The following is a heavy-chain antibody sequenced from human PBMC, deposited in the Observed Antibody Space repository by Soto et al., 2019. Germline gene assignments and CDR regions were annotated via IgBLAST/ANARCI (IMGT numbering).Heavy chain of an antibody. D-gene: IGHD1-1*01. Sequence: ESLKISCKGSGYTFTSYWISWVRQMPGKGLERMGRIDPSDSYANYSPSFQGHVTISADKSISTAYLQWSSLKASDAAMYYCARSVTTGTALFDYWGQGTLVTVYS. V-gene: IGHV5-10-1*01. CDR3: ARSVTTGTALFDY. CDR2: IDPSDSYA. J-gene: IGHJ4*02. CDR1: GYTFTSYW.